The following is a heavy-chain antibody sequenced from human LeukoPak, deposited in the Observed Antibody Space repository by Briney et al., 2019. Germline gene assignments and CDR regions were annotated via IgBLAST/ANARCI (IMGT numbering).Heavy chain of an antibody. CDR2: ISAYNGNT. D-gene: IGHD3-10*01. Sequence: ASVTVSCKASGYTFSSYGISWVRQAPGQGLEGMGWISAYNGNTDHAQNLRGRLIMTTDTSTSTDYMELRSLRSDDTAGYYCARDSVDGSGTYYNDSPDYWGQGTLVSVSS. CDR3: ARDSVDGSGTYYNDSPDY. CDR1: GYTFSSYG. J-gene: IGHJ4*02. V-gene: IGHV1-18*01.